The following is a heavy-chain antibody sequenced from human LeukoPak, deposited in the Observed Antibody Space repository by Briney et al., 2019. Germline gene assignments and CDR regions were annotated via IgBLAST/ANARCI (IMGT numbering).Heavy chain of an antibody. Sequence: GRSLRLSCAVSGFTFSSYTMHWVRQAPGKGLEWVAVISWDGNNQYYADSVKGRFTISRDNSKNTLYLQMNSLRAEDTAVYYCARDALSDFYGSGSTTNWIDPWGQGTLVTVSS. D-gene: IGHD3-10*01. CDR3: ARDALSDFYGSGSTTNWIDP. J-gene: IGHJ5*02. CDR2: ISWDGNNQ. CDR1: GFTFSSYT. V-gene: IGHV3-30-3*01.